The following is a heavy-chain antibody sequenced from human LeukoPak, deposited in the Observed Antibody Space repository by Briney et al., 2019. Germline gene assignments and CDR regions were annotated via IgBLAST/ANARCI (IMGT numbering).Heavy chain of an antibody. Sequence: GGSLRLSCAASGFTFDDYAMHWVRQAPGKGLEWVSGISWNSGSIGYADSVKGRFTISRDNAKNSLYLQMNSLRAEDTAVYYCARRHNSSRYTRMTYYYYYMDVWGKGTTVTVSS. CDR1: GFTFDDYA. CDR2: ISWNSGSI. V-gene: IGHV3-9*01. CDR3: ARRHNSSRYTRMTYYYYYMDV. J-gene: IGHJ6*03. D-gene: IGHD6-13*01.